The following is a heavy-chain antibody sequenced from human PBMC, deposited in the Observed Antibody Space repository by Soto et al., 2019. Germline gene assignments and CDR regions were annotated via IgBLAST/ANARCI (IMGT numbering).Heavy chain of an antibody. CDR1: GFTFSSYW. Sequence: GSLRLSCAASGFTFSSYWMSWVRQAPGKGLGWVANIKQDGSEKYCVDSVKGRFTISRDNAKNSLYLQMNSLRAEDTAVYYCASGIGSSGEDYYYGMDVWGQGTTVTVSS. CDR2: IKQDGSEK. J-gene: IGHJ6*02. D-gene: IGHD6-19*01. V-gene: IGHV3-7*03. CDR3: ASGIGSSGEDYYYGMDV.